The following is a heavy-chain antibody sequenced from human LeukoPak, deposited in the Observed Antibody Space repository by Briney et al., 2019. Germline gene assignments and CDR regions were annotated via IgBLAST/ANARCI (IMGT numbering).Heavy chain of an antibody. CDR2: IYYSGST. D-gene: IGHD5-12*01. Sequence: SETLSLTCTVSGGSISSYYWSWIRQPPGKGLEWIGYIYYSGSTNYNPSLKSRVTISVDTSKNQFSLKLSSVTAADTAVYYCAAVEMATIYAFDIWAKGQWSPSLQ. CDR1: GGSISSYY. J-gene: IGHJ3*02. V-gene: IGHV4-59*08. CDR3: AAVEMATIYAFDI.